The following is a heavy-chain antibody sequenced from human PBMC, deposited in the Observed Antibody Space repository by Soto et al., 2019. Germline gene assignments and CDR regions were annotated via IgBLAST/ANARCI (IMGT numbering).Heavy chain of an antibody. Sequence: SVKVSCKASGGTFSSYTISWVRQAPGQGLEWMGRIIPILGIANYAQKFQGRVTITADKSTSTAYMELSSLRSEDTAVYYCARDRMYYDILTGYGPFDYWGQGTLVTVSS. CDR3: ARDRMYYDILTGYGPFDY. CDR1: GGTFSSYT. V-gene: IGHV1-69*04. CDR2: IIPILGIA. J-gene: IGHJ4*02. D-gene: IGHD3-9*01.